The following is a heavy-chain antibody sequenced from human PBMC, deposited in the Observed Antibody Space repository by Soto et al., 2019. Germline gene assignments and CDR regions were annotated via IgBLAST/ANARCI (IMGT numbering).Heavy chain of an antibody. CDR2: IYYSGST. J-gene: IGHJ4*02. V-gene: IGHV4-59*01. CDR3: ARLGWSGSYYWYLDY. CDR1: GGSISSYY. D-gene: IGHD1-26*01. Sequence: SETLSLTCTVSGGSISSYYWSWIRQPPGKGLEWVGYIYYSGSTNYNPSLKSRVTISVDTSKNQFSLKLSSVTAADTAVYYCARLGWSGSYYWYLDYWGQGTLVTVS.